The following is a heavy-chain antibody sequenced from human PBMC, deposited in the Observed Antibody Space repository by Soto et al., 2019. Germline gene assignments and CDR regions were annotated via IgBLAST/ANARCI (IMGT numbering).Heavy chain of an antibody. Sequence: QVQLVQSGAEVKKPGSSVKVSCKASGGTFGSYAISWVRQATGQGLEWMGGIIPIPGTANYAQKFQGRVTIDADESTSTAYMELSSLRSEDTAVYYCARSQGSSTSLEIYYYYYYGMDVWGQGTTVTVSS. CDR3: ARSQGSSTSLEIYYYYYYGMDV. J-gene: IGHJ6*02. V-gene: IGHV1-69*01. D-gene: IGHD2-2*01. CDR1: GGTFGSYA. CDR2: IIPIPGTA.